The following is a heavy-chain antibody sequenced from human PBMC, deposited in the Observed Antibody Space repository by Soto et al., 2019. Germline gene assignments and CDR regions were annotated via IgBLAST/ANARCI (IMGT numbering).Heavy chain of an antibody. CDR2: IYYSGST. Sequence: PSETLSLTCTVSGGSVSSGSYYWSWIRQPPGKGLEWIGYIYYSGSTNYNPSLKSRVTISVDTSKNQFSLKLSSVTAADTAVYYCARDDLRVPAAMVYWGKGTLVTVSS. V-gene: IGHV4-61*01. CDR1: GGSVSSGSYY. J-gene: IGHJ4*02. D-gene: IGHD2-2*01. CDR3: ARDDLRVPAAMVY.